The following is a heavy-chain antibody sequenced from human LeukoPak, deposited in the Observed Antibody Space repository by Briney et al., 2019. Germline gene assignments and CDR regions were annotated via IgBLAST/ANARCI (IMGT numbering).Heavy chain of an antibody. Sequence: SETLSLTCTVSGGSISSYYWSWIRQPPGKGLEWIGYIYYSGSTNYNPSLKSRVTISVDTSKNQFSLKLSSVTAADTAVYYCARDVGATPGYFDYWGQGNLVTVSS. D-gene: IGHD1-26*01. CDR2: IYYSGST. CDR1: GGSISSYY. CDR3: ARDVGATPGYFDY. V-gene: IGHV4-59*01. J-gene: IGHJ4*02.